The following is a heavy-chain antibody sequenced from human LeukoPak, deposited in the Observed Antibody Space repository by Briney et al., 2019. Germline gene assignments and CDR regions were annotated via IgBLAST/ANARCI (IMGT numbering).Heavy chain of an antibody. Sequence: ASVKVSCKASGYTFTGYYKHWVRQAPGQGLEWMGWINPNSGGTNYAQKFQGRVTMTRDTSISTAYMELSRLRSDDTAVYYCARVGPTKWELLLKDYWGQGTLVTVSS. J-gene: IGHJ4*02. CDR3: ARVGPTKWELLLKDY. V-gene: IGHV1-2*02. CDR1: GYTFTGYY. D-gene: IGHD1-26*01. CDR2: INPNSGGT.